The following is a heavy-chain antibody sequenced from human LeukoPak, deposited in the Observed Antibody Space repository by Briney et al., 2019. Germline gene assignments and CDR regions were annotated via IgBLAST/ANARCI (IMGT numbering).Heavy chain of an antibody. CDR1: GGSISSGGYY. Sequence: PSETLSLTCTVSGGSISSGGYYWSWIRQHPGKGLEWIGYIYYSGSTYYNPSLKSRVTISVDTSKNQFSLKLSSVTAADTAVYYCARDYYDSSGYYRFDYWGQGTLVTVSS. V-gene: IGHV4-31*03. D-gene: IGHD3-22*01. CDR3: ARDYYDSSGYYRFDY. J-gene: IGHJ4*02. CDR2: IYYSGST.